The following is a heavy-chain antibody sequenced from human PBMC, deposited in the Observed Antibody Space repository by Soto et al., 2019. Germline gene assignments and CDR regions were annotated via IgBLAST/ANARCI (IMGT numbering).Heavy chain of an antibody. Sequence: GGSLRLSCAASGFTFSSYAMHWVRQAPGKGLEWVAVISYDGSNKYYADSVKGRFTISRDNSKNTLYLQMNSLRAEDTAVYYCARDTGNDGSLDYWGQGTLVSVSS. CDR3: ARDTGNDGSLDY. J-gene: IGHJ4*02. CDR1: GFTFSSYA. CDR2: ISYDGSNK. V-gene: IGHV3-30-3*01. D-gene: IGHD1-1*01.